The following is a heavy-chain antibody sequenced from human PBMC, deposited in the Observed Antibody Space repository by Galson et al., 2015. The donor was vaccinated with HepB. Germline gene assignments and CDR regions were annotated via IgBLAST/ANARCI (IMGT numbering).Heavy chain of an antibody. V-gene: IGHV4-61*01. D-gene: IGHD3-10*01. J-gene: IGHJ6*02. CDR1: GGSVSSGSYY. CDR3: ARDRDERRLLWFGESSDYYYYYGMDV. CDR2: IYYSGST. Sequence: TLSLTCTVSGGSVSSGSYYWSWIRQPPGKGLEWIGYIYYSGSTNYNPSLKSRVTISVDTSKNQFSLKLSSVTAADTAVYYCARDRDERRLLWFGESSDYYYYYGMDVWGQGTTVTVSS.